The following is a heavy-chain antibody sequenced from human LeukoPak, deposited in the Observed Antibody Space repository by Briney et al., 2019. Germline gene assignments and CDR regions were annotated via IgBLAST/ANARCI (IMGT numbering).Heavy chain of an antibody. CDR1: GGSISSSSYY. CDR2: IYYSGST. CDR3: AWLNSGSYFYYYYYYMDV. V-gene: IGHV4-39*01. J-gene: IGHJ6*03. Sequence: SETLSLTCTVSGGSISSSSYYWGWIRQPPGKGLEWIGSIYYSGSTYYNPSLKSRVTISVDTSKNQFSLKLSSVTAADTAVYYCAWLNSGSYFYYYYYYMDVWGKGTTVTVSS. D-gene: IGHD1-26*01.